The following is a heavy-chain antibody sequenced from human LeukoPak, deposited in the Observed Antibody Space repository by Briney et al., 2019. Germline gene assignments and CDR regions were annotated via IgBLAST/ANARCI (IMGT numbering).Heavy chain of an antibody. J-gene: IGHJ6*04. CDR2: ISSSGSTI. D-gene: IGHD3-10*02. V-gene: IGHV3-48*03. Sequence: GGSLRLSCAASGFTFSSYEMNWVRQAPGKGLEWVSYISSSGSTIYYADSVKGRFNISRDNAKNSLYLQMNSLRADDTAVYYCAELGITMIGGVWGKGTTVTISS. CDR1: GFTFSSYE. CDR3: AELGITMIGGV.